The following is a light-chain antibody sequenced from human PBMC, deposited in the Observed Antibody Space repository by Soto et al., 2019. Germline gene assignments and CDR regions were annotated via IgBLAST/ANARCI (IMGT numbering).Light chain of an antibody. J-gene: IGLJ2*01. V-gene: IGLV2-8*01. CDR3: YSYAGRTVV. CDR2: EIS. CDR1: SSDVGGYNY. Sequence: QSALTQPPSASGSPGQSVTISCSGTSSDVGGYNYVSWYQQHPGKAPKLMIXEISKRPSGVPDRFSXXXXXXTASXXXSGLQAEDEADYYCYSYAGRTVVFGGGTKLTVL.